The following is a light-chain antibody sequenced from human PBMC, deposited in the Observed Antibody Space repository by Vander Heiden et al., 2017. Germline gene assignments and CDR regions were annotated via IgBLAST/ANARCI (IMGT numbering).Light chain of an antibody. CDR1: QSVNSW. J-gene: IGKJ1*01. CDR3: QQYNSYSWT. V-gene: IGKV1-5*03. Sequence: DIQMTQSPSTLSASVGDRVTITCRASQSVNSWLAWYQQKPGKAPKLLIYKASSLESGVPSRFSGSESGTEFTFTISSLQPDDFATYYCQQYNSYSWTFGQGTKVEIK. CDR2: KAS.